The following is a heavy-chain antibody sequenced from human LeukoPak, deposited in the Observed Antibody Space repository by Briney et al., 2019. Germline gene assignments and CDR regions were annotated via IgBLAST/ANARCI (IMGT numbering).Heavy chain of an antibody. Sequence: AGRSLRLSCAGSGFTFDDYAMHWVRQPPGKGLEWVSGISWNSGNIAYADFVGGRFTISRDNAKNSLSLQMNSLSDEDTAVYYCAKDAYGGATFFYYMDVWGKGTTVTVSS. CDR3: AKDAYGGATFFYYMDV. J-gene: IGHJ6*03. D-gene: IGHD2/OR15-2a*01. CDR1: GFTFDDYA. V-gene: IGHV3-9*01. CDR2: ISWNSGNI.